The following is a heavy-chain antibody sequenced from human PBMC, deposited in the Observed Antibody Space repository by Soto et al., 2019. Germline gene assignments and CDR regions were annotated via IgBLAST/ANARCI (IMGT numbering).Heavy chain of an antibody. J-gene: IGHJ6*03. Sequence: PGGSLRLSCAASGFTFSSYAMSWVRQAPGKGLEWVSAISGSGGSTYYADSVKGRFTISRDNSKNTLYLQMNSLRAEDTAVYYCAKDHDYGDPWDYYYMDVWGKGTTVTVSS. CDR3: AKDHDYGDPWDYYYMDV. CDR2: ISGSGGST. D-gene: IGHD4-17*01. CDR1: GFTFSSYA. V-gene: IGHV3-23*01.